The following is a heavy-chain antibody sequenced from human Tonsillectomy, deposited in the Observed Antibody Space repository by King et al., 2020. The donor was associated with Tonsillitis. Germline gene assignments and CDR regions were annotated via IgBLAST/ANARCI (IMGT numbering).Heavy chain of an antibody. Sequence: QLQESGPGLVKPSETLSLTCTVSGGSISSSSYYWGWIRQPPGKGLEWIGSIYYSGSTYYNPSLKSRVTISVDTSKNQFSLKLSSVTAADTAVYYCARRGWELPFDYWGQGTLVTVSS. J-gene: IGHJ4*02. D-gene: IGHD1-26*01. CDR1: GGSISSSSYY. CDR3: ARRGWELPFDY. V-gene: IGHV4-39*01. CDR2: IYYSGST.